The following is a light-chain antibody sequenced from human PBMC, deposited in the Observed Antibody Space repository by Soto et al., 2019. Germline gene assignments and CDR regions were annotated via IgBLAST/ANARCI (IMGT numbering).Light chain of an antibody. CDR1: QGIRSY. Sequence: DIQLTQSPSFLSASVGDRVTITCRASQGIRSYLAWYQQKPGKAPKVLIYAASTLQSGVPSRFSGSGSGTEFTLTISSLQPDDFATYYCQQYNSYPLTFGGGTKVDI. CDR2: AAS. CDR3: QQYNSYPLT. V-gene: IGKV1-9*01. J-gene: IGKJ4*01.